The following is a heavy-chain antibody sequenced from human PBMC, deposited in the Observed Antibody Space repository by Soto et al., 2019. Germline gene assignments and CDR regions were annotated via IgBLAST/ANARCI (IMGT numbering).Heavy chain of an antibody. CDR1: GFSLSTSGVG. Sequence: SGPTLVKPTQTLTLTCTFSGFSLSTSGVGVGWIRQPPGKALEWLALIYWDDDKRYSPSLKSRLTITKDTSKNQVVLTMTNMDPVDTATYYCAHSRSSSSVDHQNWFDPWGQGTLVTVSS. D-gene: IGHD6-6*01. CDR3: AHSRSSSSVDHQNWFDP. V-gene: IGHV2-5*02. J-gene: IGHJ5*02. CDR2: IYWDDDK.